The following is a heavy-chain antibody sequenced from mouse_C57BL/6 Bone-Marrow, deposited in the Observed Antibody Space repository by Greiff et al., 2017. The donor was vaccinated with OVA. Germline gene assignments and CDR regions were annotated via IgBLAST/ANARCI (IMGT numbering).Heavy chain of an antibody. J-gene: IGHJ2*01. CDR3: ASGATVVATGDYFDY. D-gene: IGHD1-1*01. CDR1: EYEFPSHD. V-gene: IGHV5-2*01. Sequence: EVQRVESGGGLVQPGASLKLSCESNEYEFPSHDMSWVRKTPEKRLALVAAINSDGGSSYYPATMERRFIISRDNTKKTLYLQMSSLRSEDTALYYCASGATVVATGDYFDYWGQGTTLTVSS. CDR2: INSDGGSS.